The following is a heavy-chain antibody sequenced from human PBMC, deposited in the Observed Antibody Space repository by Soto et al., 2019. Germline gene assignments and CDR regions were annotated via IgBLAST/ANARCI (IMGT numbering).Heavy chain of an antibody. CDR2: ISAYNGNT. CDR3: ARVNHARFYDFWSGNWFDP. D-gene: IGHD3-3*01. J-gene: IGHJ5*02. V-gene: IGHV1-18*01. CDR1: GYTFTSYG. Sequence: GASVKVSCKASGYTFTSYGISWVRQAPGQGLEWMGWISAYNGNTNYAQKLQGRVTMTTDTSTSTAYMELRSLRSDDTAVYYCARVNHARFYDFWSGNWFDPWGQGTLVTVS.